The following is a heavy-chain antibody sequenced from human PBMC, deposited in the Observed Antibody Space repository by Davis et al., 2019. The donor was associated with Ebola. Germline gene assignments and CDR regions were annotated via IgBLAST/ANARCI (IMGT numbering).Heavy chain of an antibody. CDR1: GGSFSGYY. CDR3: ARDAGYSYGLDI. D-gene: IGHD5-18*01. Sequence: SETLSLTCAVYGGSFSGYYWSSIRQPPGKGLEWIGEINHSGSTNYNPSLKSRVTISVDTSKNQFSLKLSSVTAADTAVYYCARDAGYSYGLDIWGQGTMVTVSS. V-gene: IGHV4-34*01. CDR2: INHSGST. J-gene: IGHJ3*02.